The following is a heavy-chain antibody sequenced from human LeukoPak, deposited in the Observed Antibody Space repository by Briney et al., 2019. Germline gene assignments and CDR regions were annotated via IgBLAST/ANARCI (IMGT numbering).Heavy chain of an antibody. CDR2: ISTGSSTT. CDR1: EFAFSTYN. CDR3: ARVAAGYSVNYFDY. D-gene: IGHD4-23*01. J-gene: IGHJ4*02. V-gene: IGHV3-48*02. Sequence: GGSLRLSCAASEFAFSTYNMNWVRQAPGKGLEWVSYISTGSSTTYYADSAKGRFTISRDNVENSLYLQMNSLRDEDTAVYYCARVAAGYSVNYFDYWGQGTLVTVSS.